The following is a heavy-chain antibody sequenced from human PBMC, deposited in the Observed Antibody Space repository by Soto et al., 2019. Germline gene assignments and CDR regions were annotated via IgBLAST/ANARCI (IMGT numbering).Heavy chain of an antibody. J-gene: IGHJ2*01. V-gene: IGHV1-46*03. CDR3: ARSAAVAGTVWYFDL. D-gene: IGHD6-19*01. CDR2: INPSGGST. Sequence: QVQLVRSGAEVKKPGASVKVSCKASGYTFTSYYMHWVRQAPGQGLEWMGIINPSGGSTSYAQKFQGRVTMTRDTSTSTVYMELSSLRSEDTAVYYCARSAAVAGTVWYFDLWGRGTLVTVSS. CDR1: GYTFTSYY.